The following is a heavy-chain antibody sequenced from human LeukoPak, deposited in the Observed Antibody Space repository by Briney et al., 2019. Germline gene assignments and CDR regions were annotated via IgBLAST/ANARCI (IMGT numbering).Heavy chain of an antibody. Sequence: ASVKVSCKASGYTFTSYDINWVRQATGQGLEWMGWMNPNSGNTGYAQKFQGRVTITRNTSISTAYMELSSLRSDDTAVYYCASEDVVVVAATDAFDIWGQGTMVTVSS. J-gene: IGHJ3*02. V-gene: IGHV1-8*03. CDR2: MNPNSGNT. D-gene: IGHD2-15*01. CDR3: ASEDVVVVAATDAFDI. CDR1: GYTFTSYD.